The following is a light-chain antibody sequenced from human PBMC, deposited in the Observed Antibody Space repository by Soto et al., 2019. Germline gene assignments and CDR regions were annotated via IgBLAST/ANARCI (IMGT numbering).Light chain of an antibody. CDR3: SAWDYNMSGGHYI. Sequence: QSVLTQTPSASGTPGQRVTISCSGSSSNIGVNTVNWYHHDPGTAPTLVIYSNNHRPSGVADRFAGSRSCTSASLAISGLQSEDEDDYYCSAWDYNMSGGHYIFGTGTKLTVL. J-gene: IGLJ1*01. CDR1: SSNIGVNT. V-gene: IGLV1-44*01. CDR2: SNN.